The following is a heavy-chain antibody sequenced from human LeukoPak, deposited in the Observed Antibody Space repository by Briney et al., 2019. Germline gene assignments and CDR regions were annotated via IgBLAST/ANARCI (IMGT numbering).Heavy chain of an antibody. V-gene: IGHV3-21*04. CDR3: AKVIAYSFYYDSSGLRDY. CDR1: GFDFNNYN. CDR2: ITSSGTYI. Sequence: GSLRLSCAASGFDFNNYNMNWVRQAPGKGLEWVSSITSSGTYIYYADSVKGRFTISRDYSKNTLYLQMNSLRAEDTAIYYCAKVIAYSFYYDSSGLRDYWGQGTLVTVSS. D-gene: IGHD3-22*01. J-gene: IGHJ4*02.